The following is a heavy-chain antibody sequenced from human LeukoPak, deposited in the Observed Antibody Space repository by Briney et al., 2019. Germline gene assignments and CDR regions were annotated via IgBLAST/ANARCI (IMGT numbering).Heavy chain of an antibody. CDR3: ARRYHCCWYMNWFDL. Sequence: SETLSLTCTVSGYSISSGYYWGWFRQPPGKGLEWIVIIYYSGSTYYNPSLKRRVTISVDTSNNQFSLNLSYVTAADTAGYYFARRYHCCWYMNWFDLWRQGPLVSVSS. CDR2: IYYSGST. D-gene: IGHD6-13*01. J-gene: IGHJ5*02. V-gene: IGHV4-38-2*02. CDR1: GYSISSGYY.